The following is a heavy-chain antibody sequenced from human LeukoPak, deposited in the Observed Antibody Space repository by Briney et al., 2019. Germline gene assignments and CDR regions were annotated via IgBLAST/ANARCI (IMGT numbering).Heavy chain of an antibody. CDR1: GFTLSSYG. D-gene: IGHD3-10*01. Sequence: GGSLTLSCAASGFTLSSYGMHWVRQAPGKGLEWVSSISISSSSYIYYADSVKGRFTISRDNAKNSLYLQMNSLRAEDTAVYYCARDTRKYYYGSGSYGTDAFDIWGQGTMVTVSS. J-gene: IGHJ3*02. V-gene: IGHV3-21*01. CDR2: ISISSSSYI. CDR3: ARDTRKYYYGSGSYGTDAFDI.